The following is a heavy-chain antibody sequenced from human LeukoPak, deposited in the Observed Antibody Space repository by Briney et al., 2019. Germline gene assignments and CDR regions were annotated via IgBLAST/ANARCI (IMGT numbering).Heavy chain of an antibody. CDR2: IIPILGIA. V-gene: IGHV1-69*04. CDR1: GGTFSSYA. D-gene: IGHD3-10*01. CDR3: ARTYGSENSNWFDP. J-gene: IGHJ5*02. Sequence: SVKVSCKASGGTFSSYAISWVRQAPGQGLEWMGRIIPILGIANYAQKFQGRVTMTRNTSISTAYMELSSLRSEDTAVYYCARTYGSENSNWFDPWGQGTLVTVSS.